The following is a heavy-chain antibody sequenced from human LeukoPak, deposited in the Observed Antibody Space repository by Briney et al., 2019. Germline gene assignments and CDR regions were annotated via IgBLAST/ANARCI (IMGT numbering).Heavy chain of an antibody. CDR2: IYTSGST. Sequence: PSQTLSLTCTVSGGSISSGSYYWSWIRPPAGKGLAWIGRIYTSGSTNYNPSLKSRVTISVDTSKNQFSLKLSSVTAADTAVYYCARGSYSSGWSPGYYFDYWGQGTLVTVSS. D-gene: IGHD6-19*01. V-gene: IGHV4-61*02. J-gene: IGHJ4*02. CDR3: ARGSYSSGWSPGYYFDY. CDR1: GGSISSGSYY.